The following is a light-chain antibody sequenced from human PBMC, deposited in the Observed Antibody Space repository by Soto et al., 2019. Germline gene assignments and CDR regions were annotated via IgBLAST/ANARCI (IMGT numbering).Light chain of an antibody. CDR3: CSYAGI. Sequence: QSALTQPASVSGSPGQSITISCTGTSSDVGGYNLVSWYQQHPGKAPKLMIYEVSKRPSGVSNRFSGSKSGNTASLTISGLQAEDEADYYCCSYAGIFGTGTKLTVL. CDR2: EVS. J-gene: IGLJ1*01. V-gene: IGLV2-23*02. CDR1: SSDVGGYNL.